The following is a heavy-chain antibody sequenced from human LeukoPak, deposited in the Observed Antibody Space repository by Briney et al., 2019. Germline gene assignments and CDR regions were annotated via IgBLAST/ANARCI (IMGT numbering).Heavy chain of an antibody. V-gene: IGHV4-4*07. CDR3: ARMYSGTYGGIDY. D-gene: IGHD1-26*01. CDR1: GGSIRSYY. J-gene: IGHJ4*02. CDR2: IYSSGGT. Sequence: SETLSLTCTVSGGSIRSYYWSWIRQPAGEGLEWIGRIYSSGGTNYNPSLKSRVTMSVDTPRNRFSLKLTSVTAADTGVYYCARMYSGTYGGIDYWGQGSLVTVSS.